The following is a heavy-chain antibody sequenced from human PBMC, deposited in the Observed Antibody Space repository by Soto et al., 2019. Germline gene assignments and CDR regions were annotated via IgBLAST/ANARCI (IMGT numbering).Heavy chain of an antibody. J-gene: IGHJ4*02. CDR2: INHTGGT. Sequence: SETLSLTCAVYGGSVNGYYWNWIRQPPGKGLEWIGEINHTGGTHYNPSLKSRVTISVDTSKNQFFLKLNSVTAADTAVYYCARRRRGYCSGGDCFAYYFDYWGQGTLVTVSS. D-gene: IGHD2-15*01. V-gene: IGHV4-34*01. CDR3: ARRRRGYCSGGDCFAYYFDY. CDR1: GGSVNGYY.